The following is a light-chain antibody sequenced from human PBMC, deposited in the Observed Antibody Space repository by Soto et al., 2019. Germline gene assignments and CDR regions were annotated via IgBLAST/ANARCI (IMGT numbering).Light chain of an antibody. CDR1: QTISTL. V-gene: IGKV1-5*01. Sequence: IQMTQSPSTLSASVGDRVTITCQASQTISTLLAWYPHKPGKAPNLQIYDASSLESGVPSRFTGSGSGTEFTLTISSLQPDDSATYYCQQYSSLVTFGQATKLEI. J-gene: IGKJ2*01. CDR2: DAS. CDR3: QQYSSLVT.